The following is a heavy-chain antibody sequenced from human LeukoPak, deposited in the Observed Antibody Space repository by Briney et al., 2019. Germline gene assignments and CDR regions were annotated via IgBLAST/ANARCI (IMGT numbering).Heavy chain of an antibody. V-gene: IGHV3-30*02. D-gene: IGHD3-3*01. J-gene: IGHJ6*03. Sequence: GGSLRLSCTASGFTFSNYGMHWVRQAPGKGLEWVAFIRFDGTHQYYADSMKGRFTISRDNSKNTVYLQIYSLTPDDTAVYSCSKTSLSDSSGHYYYMDVWGKGTTVTVSS. CDR2: IRFDGTHQ. CDR3: SKTSLSDSSGHYYYMDV. CDR1: GFTFSNYG.